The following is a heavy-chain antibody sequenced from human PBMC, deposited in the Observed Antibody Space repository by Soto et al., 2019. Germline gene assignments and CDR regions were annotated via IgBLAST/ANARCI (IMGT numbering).Heavy chain of an antibody. J-gene: IGHJ4*02. CDR2: ISGSGGST. CDR1: GFTFSSYA. V-gene: IGHV3-23*01. Sequence: GGSLRLSCAASGFTFSSYAMSWVRQAPGKGLEWVSAISGSGGSTYYADSVKGRFTISRDNSKNTLYLQMNSLRAEDTAVYYCAKDTYDFWSGYYDPYYFDYWGQGTLVTVSS. CDR3: AKDTYDFWSGYYDPYYFDY. D-gene: IGHD3-3*01.